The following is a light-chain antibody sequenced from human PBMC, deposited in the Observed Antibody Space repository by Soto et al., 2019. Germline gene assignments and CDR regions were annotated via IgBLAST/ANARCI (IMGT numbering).Light chain of an antibody. CDR3: GTWDSSLSPVV. Sequence: QSVLTQPPSVSAAPGQKVTISCSGSSSNIGNNYVSWYQQLPGTAPKLLIYENNKRPSGIPDRFSRSKSGTSATLGITGLQTGDEADYYCGTWDSSLSPVVFGGGTKLTVL. CDR1: SSNIGNNY. J-gene: IGLJ2*01. CDR2: ENN. V-gene: IGLV1-51*02.